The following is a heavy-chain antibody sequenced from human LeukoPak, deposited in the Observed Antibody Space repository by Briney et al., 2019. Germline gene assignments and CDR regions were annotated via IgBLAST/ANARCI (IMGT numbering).Heavy chain of an antibody. D-gene: IGHD3-22*01. V-gene: IGHV3-48*03. CDR2: ISNSGSSK. J-gene: IGHJ4*02. CDR3: ARNYYDSSAYYYFDY. Sequence: GGSLRLSCAASGFTFSSCEMNWVRQAPGKGLEWLSYISNSGSSKYYADSVRGRFTISRDNAKNSLYLQMNSLRAEDTAVYYCARNYYDSSAYYYFDYWGQGTLVTVSS. CDR1: GFTFSSCE.